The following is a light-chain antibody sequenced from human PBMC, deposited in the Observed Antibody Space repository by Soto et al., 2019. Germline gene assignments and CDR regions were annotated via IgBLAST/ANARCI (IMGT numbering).Light chain of an antibody. CDR2: AAS. J-gene: IGKJ2*01. V-gene: IGKV1-8*01. CDR3: QQSYSAPRT. CDR1: QGISSY. Sequence: AIRMTQSPSSFSASTGDRVTITCRASQGISSYLAWYQQKPGKAPKLLIYAASTLQSGVPSRFSGSGSGTSFTLTISSLQPEDFATYYCQQSYSAPRTFGQGTKVEIK.